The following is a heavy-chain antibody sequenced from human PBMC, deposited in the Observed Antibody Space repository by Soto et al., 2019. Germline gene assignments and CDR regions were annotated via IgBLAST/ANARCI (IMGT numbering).Heavy chain of an antibody. CDR2: MTPNSGNT. CDR1: GYTFTSYD. J-gene: IGHJ5*02. CDR3: ARGRGAARPFVWFDP. D-gene: IGHD6-6*01. Sequence: ASVKVSCKASGYTFTSYDINWGRQATGQGLEWMGWMTPNSGNTGYAQKVQGRVTMTRNTSISTAYMELSSLGSEDTAVYYCARGRGAARPFVWFDPWGQGTLVTVSS. V-gene: IGHV1-8*01.